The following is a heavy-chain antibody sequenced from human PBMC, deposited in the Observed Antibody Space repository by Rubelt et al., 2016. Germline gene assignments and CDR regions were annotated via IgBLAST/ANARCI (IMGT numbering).Heavy chain of an antibody. J-gene: IGHJ4*02. CDR2: IYHSGTT. D-gene: IGHD2-15*01. V-gene: IGHV4-4*02. Sequence: GEIYHSGTTSYNPSLQSRVTISVDTSKNQFSLKLSSVTAADTAFYYCARRVRGGHFDSWGQGTLVTVSS. CDR3: ARRVRGGHFDS.